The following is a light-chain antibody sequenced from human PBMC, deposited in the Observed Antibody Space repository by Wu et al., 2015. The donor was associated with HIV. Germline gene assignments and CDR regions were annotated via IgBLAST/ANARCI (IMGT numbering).Light chain of an antibody. CDR1: QGISSY. CDR2: AAF. CDR3: QQLNSYPLT. V-gene: IGKV1-9*01. Sequence: DVQMTQSPSSLSASVGDRVTITCRASQGISSYLAWYQQKPGKAPRLLIYAAFTLQSGVPSRFSGSGSGTEFTLTISSLQPEDFWKLYYCQQLNSYPLTFGGGTKVEIK. J-gene: IGKJ4*01.